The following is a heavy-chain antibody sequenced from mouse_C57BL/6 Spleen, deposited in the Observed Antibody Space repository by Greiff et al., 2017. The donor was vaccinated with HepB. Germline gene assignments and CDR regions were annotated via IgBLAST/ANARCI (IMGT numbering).Heavy chain of an antibody. CDR3: TGQLRGWFAY. CDR1: GFNIKDDY. D-gene: IGHD3-2*02. J-gene: IGHJ3*01. CDR2: IDPENGDT. Sequence: SGAELVRPGASVKLSCTASGFNIKDDYMHWVKQRPEQGLEWIGWIDPENGDTEYASKFQGKATITADTSSNTAYLQLSSLTSEDTAVYYCTGQLRGWFAYWGQGTLVTVSA. V-gene: IGHV14-4*01.